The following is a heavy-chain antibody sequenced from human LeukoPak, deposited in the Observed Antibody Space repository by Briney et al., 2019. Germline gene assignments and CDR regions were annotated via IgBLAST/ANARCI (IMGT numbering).Heavy chain of an antibody. Sequence: SETLSLTCTVSGGSISSYYWSWIRQPPGKGLEWIGYIYYSGSTNYNPSLKSRVTISVDTSKNQFSLKLSSVTAADTAVYYCARVGYYYDSSGYLPGAFDIWGQGTMVTVSS. CDR2: IYYSGST. CDR1: GGSISSYY. CDR3: ARVGYYYDSSGYLPGAFDI. D-gene: IGHD3-22*01. V-gene: IGHV4-59*01. J-gene: IGHJ3*02.